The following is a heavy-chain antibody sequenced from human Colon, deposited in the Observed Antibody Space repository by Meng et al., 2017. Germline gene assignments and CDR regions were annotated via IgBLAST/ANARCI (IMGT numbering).Heavy chain of an antibody. CDR3: ATSPQNVAEPGISY. CDR1: GFTFRTFA. J-gene: IGHJ4*02. D-gene: IGHD6-13*01. Sequence: EVQLVESGGGLVQPGGSLRLSCAASGFTFRTFAMSWVRQAPGRGLEWVSSISDTGGRTHYIDSVKGRFTISRDNSKNTLYLQMDSLRAEDTAVYHCATSPQNVAEPGISYWGQGALVTVSS. CDR2: ISDTGGRT. V-gene: IGHV3-23*04.